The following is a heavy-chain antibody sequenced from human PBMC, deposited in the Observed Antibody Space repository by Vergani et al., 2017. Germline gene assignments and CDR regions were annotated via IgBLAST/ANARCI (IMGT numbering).Heavy chain of an antibody. J-gene: IGHJ5*01. CDR1: GFSFPGYA. V-gene: IGHV3-23*01. CDR3: AKSASVSMSLPNWFES. Sequence: EVQLLESGGGLVQPGGSLRLSCEASGFSFPGYAMSWVRQAPGKGLEWVSSVSGSSATPYYADSVKGRFIISRDNSKNTLHLQMNSRRADDTAVYYCAKSASVSMSLPNWFESWGEGANVTVS. CDR2: VSGSSATP.